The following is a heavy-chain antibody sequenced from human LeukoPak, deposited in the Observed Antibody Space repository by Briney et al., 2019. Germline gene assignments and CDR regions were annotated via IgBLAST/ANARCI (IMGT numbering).Heavy chain of an antibody. CDR2: SSGSGGSK. D-gene: IGHD5-12*01. J-gene: IGHJ4*02. CDR3: ANLQHTGYDLARGFDY. V-gene: IGHV3-23*01. Sequence: PGGSLRLSCAASGFTFSDYAMSWVRQAPGKGLEWVSASSGSGGSKYYADSVNGRFTISRDNSKNTLYMQMNSLRAEDTALYYCANLQHTGYDLARGFDYWGQGTLVTVSS. CDR1: GFTFSDYA.